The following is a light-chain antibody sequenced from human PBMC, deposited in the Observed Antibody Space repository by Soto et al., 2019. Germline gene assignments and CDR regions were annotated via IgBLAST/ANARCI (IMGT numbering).Light chain of an antibody. J-gene: IGLJ7*01. CDR2: EVS. CDR3: CPYGGSKAV. Sequence: QSALTQPASVSGSPGQSITISCTGTSSDVGSHNLVSWYQQHPGQAPKLMIYEVSKRPLGVSARFSASNSGNTASLTISGLKAEHESDYYGCPYGGSKAVSGGGTQLTVL. CDR1: SSDVGSHNL. V-gene: IGLV2-23*02.